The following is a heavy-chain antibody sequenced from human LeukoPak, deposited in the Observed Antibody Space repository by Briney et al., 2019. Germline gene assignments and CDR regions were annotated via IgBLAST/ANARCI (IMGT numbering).Heavy chain of an antibody. J-gene: IGHJ4*02. CDR2: ISWNSVSI. D-gene: IGHD3-22*01. CDR1: GFTFDDYA. V-gene: IGHV3-9*01. CDR3: AKVGDSSGYYYYFDY. Sequence: PGRSLRLSCAASGFTFDDYAMHWVRQAPGKGLEWVSGISWNSVSIGYADSVKGRFTTSRDNAKNSLYLQMNSLRAEDTAFYYCAKVGDSSGYYYYFDYWGQGNLVTVSS.